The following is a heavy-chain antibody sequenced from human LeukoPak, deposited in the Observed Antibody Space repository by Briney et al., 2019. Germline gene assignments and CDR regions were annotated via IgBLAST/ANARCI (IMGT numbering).Heavy chain of an antibody. Sequence: ASVKVSCKASGDTFTGYYIHWVRQAPGQGFEWMGWINAKSGGTSYAHNFQGRVTMTSDTSISTAYMELSRLRYDDAAVYYCARDLRYSSSWPSGWFDPWGQGTQVTASS. CDR1: GDTFTGYY. CDR2: INAKSGGT. CDR3: ARDLRYSSSWPSGWFDP. D-gene: IGHD2-2*01. J-gene: IGHJ5*02. V-gene: IGHV1-2*07.